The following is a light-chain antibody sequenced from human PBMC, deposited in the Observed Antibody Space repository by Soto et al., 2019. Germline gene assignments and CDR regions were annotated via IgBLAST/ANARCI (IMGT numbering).Light chain of an antibody. J-gene: IGKJ2*01. CDR2: GAS. V-gene: IGKV3-15*01. CDR3: QQYKNWTPMYT. CDR1: QSVSSN. Sequence: EIVMTQSPATLSVSPGERATLSCRASQSVSSNLAWYQQKPGQAPRLLIYGASTRATGIPARFSGSGSGTEFALTISSLQSEAVAVYYCQQYKNWTPMYTFGQGTKLEIK.